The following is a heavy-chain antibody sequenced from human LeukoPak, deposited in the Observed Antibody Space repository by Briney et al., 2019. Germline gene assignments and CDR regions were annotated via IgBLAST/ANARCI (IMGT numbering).Heavy chain of an antibody. CDR1: GGTFSSYG. D-gene: IGHD5-12*01. V-gene: IGHV1-18*01. J-gene: IGHJ4*02. Sequence: ASVKVSCKASGGTFSSYGISWVRQAPGQGLEWMGWISAYNGNTNYAQKLQGRVTMTTDTSTSTAYMELRSLRSDDTAVYYCARGGYSGYDPLGDFDYWGQGTLVTVSS. CDR2: ISAYNGNT. CDR3: ARGGYSGYDPLGDFDY.